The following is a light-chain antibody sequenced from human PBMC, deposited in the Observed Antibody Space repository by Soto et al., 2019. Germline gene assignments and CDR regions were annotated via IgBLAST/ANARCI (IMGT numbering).Light chain of an antibody. J-gene: IGKJ1*01. CDR2: GAS. CDR3: QQYGSSQT. CDR1: QSVSSSY. V-gene: IGKV3-20*01. Sequence: EIVLTQSPGTLSLSPGERATLSCRASQSVSSSYLAWYQQKPDQAPRLLIYGASSRATGIPDRFSGSGSGTDFTLTISRLEPEDFAVYYCQQYGSSQTFGPGTKVEIK.